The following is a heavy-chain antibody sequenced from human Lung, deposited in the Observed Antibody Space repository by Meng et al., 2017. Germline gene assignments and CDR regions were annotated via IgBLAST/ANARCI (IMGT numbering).Heavy chain of an antibody. CDR3: ARGPTTMAHDFDY. J-gene: IGHJ4*02. CDR2: INHSGST. D-gene: IGHD4-11*01. V-gene: IGHV4-34*01. CDR1: GGSFSDYY. Sequence: QGQQQHCAEGVLKPSETLSLTGAVSGGSFSDYYWSGNRQPQGKGLEGIGEINHSGSTNYNPSLESRATISVDTSQNNLSLKLSSVTAADSAVYYCARGPTTMAHDFDYWGQGTLVTVSS.